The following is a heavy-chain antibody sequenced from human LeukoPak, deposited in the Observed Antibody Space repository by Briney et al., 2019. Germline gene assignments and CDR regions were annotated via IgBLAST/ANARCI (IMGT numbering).Heavy chain of an antibody. CDR1: GGSFSGYY. V-gene: IGHV4-34*01. CDR3: ARVRGSGWINY. CDR2: INHSGST. D-gene: IGHD6-19*01. J-gene: IGHJ4*02. Sequence: PSETLSLTCAVYGGSFSGYYWSWIRQPPGKGLEWIGEINHSGSTNYNPSLKSRVTISVDTSENQFSLKLSSVTAADTAVYYCARVRGSGWINYWGQGTLVTVSS.